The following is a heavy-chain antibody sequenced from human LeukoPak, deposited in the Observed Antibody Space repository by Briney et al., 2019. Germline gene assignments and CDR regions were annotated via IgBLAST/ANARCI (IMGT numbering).Heavy chain of an antibody. CDR1: GGTFSSYA. J-gene: IGHJ4*02. CDR2: INPSGGST. Sequence: GASVKVSCKASGGTFSSYAISWVRQAPGQGLEWMGIINPSGGSTSYAQKFQGRVTMTRDTSTSTVYMELSSLRSEDTAVYYCARLGYYYDSSGYFFDYWGQGTLVTVSS. CDR3: ARLGYYYDSSGYFFDY. V-gene: IGHV1-46*01. D-gene: IGHD3-22*01.